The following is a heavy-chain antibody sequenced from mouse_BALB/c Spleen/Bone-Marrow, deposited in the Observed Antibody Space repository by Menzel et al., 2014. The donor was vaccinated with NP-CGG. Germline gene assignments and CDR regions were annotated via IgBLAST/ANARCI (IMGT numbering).Heavy chain of an antibody. CDR3: ARERDYDYAYAMDY. CDR2: IDPANGNT. J-gene: IGHJ4*01. CDR1: GFNIKDTY. D-gene: IGHD2-4*01. V-gene: IGHV14-3*02. Sequence: VQLKESGAELVKPGASVKSSCTASGFNIKDTYMHWVKQRPEQGLEWIGRIDPANGNTKYDPKFQGKATITADTSPNTAYLQLSSLTSEDTAVYYCARERDYDYAYAMDYWGQGTSVTVSS.